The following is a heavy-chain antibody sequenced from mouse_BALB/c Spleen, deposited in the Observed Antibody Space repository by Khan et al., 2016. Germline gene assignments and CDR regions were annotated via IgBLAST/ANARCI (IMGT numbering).Heavy chain of an antibody. Sequence: QIQLVQSGPELKKPGETVKISCKASGYTFTNYGMNWVKQAPGKGLKWMGWINTYTGEPTYADDFKGRFAFSLETSASTAYLQINNLKNEDTATYFCARSTTTEGDFDYWGQGTTLTVSS. D-gene: IGHD1-1*01. CDR1: GYTFTNYG. CDR2: INTYTGEP. J-gene: IGHJ2*01. CDR3: ARSTTTEGDFDY. V-gene: IGHV9-3-1*01.